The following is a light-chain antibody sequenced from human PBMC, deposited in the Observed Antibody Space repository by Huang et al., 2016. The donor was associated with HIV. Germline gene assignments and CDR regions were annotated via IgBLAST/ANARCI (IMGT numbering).Light chain of an antibody. CDR2: LCS. V-gene: IGKV2-28*01. CDR3: MQALQTPWT. J-gene: IGKJ1*01. CDR1: QSLLHGNGHND. Sequence: DIVMTQSLLPLPVTPGEPASISCRSSQSLLHGNGHNDLDWYLQKPGQSPQLLIYLCSYRASGVPDRFSGSGSGTDFILKINRVEAEDVGVYYCMQALQTPWTFGQGTKLEIK.